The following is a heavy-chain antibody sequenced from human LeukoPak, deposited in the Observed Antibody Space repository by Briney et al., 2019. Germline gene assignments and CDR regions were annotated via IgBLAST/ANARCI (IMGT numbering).Heavy chain of an antibody. CDR1: GGTFSSYA. Sequence: SVKVSCKASGGTFSSYAISWVRQAPGQGLEWMGRIIPILGIANYAQKFQGRVTITADKSTSTAYMELSSLRSEDTAVYYCARSLMVRGVIIYAPDYWGQGTLVTVSS. D-gene: IGHD3-10*01. J-gene: IGHJ4*02. CDR3: ARSLMVRGVIIYAPDY. V-gene: IGHV1-69*04. CDR2: IIPILGIA.